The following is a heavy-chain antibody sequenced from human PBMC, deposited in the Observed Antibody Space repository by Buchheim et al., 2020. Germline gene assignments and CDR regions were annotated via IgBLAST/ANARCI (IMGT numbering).Heavy chain of an antibody. D-gene: IGHD6-6*01. V-gene: IGHV3-30*18. J-gene: IGHJ4*02. CDR3: AKDEYSSSSYVDY. CDR2: ISYDGSNK. CDR1: GFTFSSYG. Sequence: QVQLVESGGGVVQPGRSLRLSCAASGFTFSSYGMHWVRQAPGKGLEWVAVISYDGSNKYYADSVKGRFTISRDNSKNTLYLQMNSLRAEDTAVYYCAKDEYSSSSYVDYWGQGTL.